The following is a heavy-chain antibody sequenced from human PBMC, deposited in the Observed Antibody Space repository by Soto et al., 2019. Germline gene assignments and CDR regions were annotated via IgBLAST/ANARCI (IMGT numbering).Heavy chain of an antibody. V-gene: IGHV3-33*01. D-gene: IGHD3-22*01. J-gene: IGHJ4*02. CDR1: GFTFSSYG. Sequence: QVQLVESGGGVVQPGRSLRLSCAASGFTFSSYGMHWVRQAPGKGLEWVAVIWYDGSNKYYADSVKGRFTISRDNYKNTLYLQMNSLRAEDTAVYYCARPSIGAGYYASSGYFSYWGQGTLVTVSS. CDR3: ARPSIGAGYYASSGYFSY. CDR2: IWYDGSNK.